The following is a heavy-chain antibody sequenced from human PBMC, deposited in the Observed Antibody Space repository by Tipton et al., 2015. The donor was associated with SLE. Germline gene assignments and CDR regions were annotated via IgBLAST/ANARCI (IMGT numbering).Heavy chain of an antibody. CDR3: ARAVAGYFDY. CDR2: IYYSGST. CDR1: GGSISSYY. Sequence: TLSLTCTVSGGSISSYYWSWIRQPPGKGLEWIGYIYYSGSTNYNPSLKSRVTISVDTSKNQFSLKLSSVTAADTAVYYCARAVAGYFDYWGQGTLVTVS. V-gene: IGHV4-59*01. D-gene: IGHD6-19*01. J-gene: IGHJ4*02.